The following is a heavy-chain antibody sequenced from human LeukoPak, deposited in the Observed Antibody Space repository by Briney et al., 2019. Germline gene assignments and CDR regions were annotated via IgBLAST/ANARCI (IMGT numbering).Heavy chain of an antibody. CDR2: INAGNGNT. V-gene: IGHV1-3*01. Sequence: ASVTVSCTASGYTFTSYAMHWVRQAPGQRLEWMGWINAGNGNTKYSQKFQGRVTITRDTSASTAYMELSSLRSEDTAVYNCARDRGSIAAALFDYWGQGTQVTVSS. D-gene: IGHD6-13*01. CDR3: ARDRGSIAAALFDY. CDR1: GYTFTSYA. J-gene: IGHJ4*02.